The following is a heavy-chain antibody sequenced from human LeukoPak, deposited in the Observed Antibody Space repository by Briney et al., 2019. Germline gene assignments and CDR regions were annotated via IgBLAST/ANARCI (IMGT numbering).Heavy chain of an antibody. V-gene: IGHV4-39*01. D-gene: IGHD3-16*01. J-gene: IGHJ4*02. CDR1: GDSISSRSYY. CDR3: ARVGVVFDY. Sequence: SETLSLTCTVSGDSISSRSYYWGWIRQPPGKGLEWIGSNYSGITYYNPSLKSRVTISVDTSKNQFSLKLSSVTAADTAVNYCARVGVVFDYWGQGTLVTVSS. CDR2: NYSGIT.